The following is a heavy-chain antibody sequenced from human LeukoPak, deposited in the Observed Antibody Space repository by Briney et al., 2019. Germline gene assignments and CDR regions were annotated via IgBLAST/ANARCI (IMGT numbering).Heavy chain of an antibody. CDR2: IYHSGST. Sequence: SETLSLTCTVSGYSISSGYYWGWIRQPPGKGLEWIGSIYHSGSTYYNPSLKSRVTISVDTSKNQFSLKLSSVTAADTAVYYCARGPTRNYFDYWGQGTLVTVSS. J-gene: IGHJ4*02. CDR1: GYSISSGYY. V-gene: IGHV4-38-2*02. CDR3: ARGPTRNYFDY.